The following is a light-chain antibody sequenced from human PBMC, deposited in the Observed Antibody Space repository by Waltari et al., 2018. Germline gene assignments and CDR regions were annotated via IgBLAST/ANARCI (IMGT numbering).Light chain of an antibody. CDR3: QQYNDWPPVT. V-gene: IGKV3D-15*01. J-gene: IGKJ5*01. Sequence: DIVMTQSPATLSVSPGERATLSCRASQSVSSNLAWYQQKPGQPPRLLIYAASTRASGIPARFSGSGSGTEFTFTINSLQSEDFAVYSCQQYNDWPPVTFGQGTRLDIK. CDR2: AAS. CDR1: QSVSSN.